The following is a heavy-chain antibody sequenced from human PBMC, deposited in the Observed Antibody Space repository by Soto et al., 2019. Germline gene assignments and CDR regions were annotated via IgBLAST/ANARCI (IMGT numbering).Heavy chain of an antibody. CDR1: GFTFSSYA. CDR3: ARSYCSSTSCSENWFDP. CDR2: ISGSGGST. V-gene: IGHV3-23*01. J-gene: IGHJ5*02. Sequence: GGSLRLSCATSGFTFSSYAMSWVRQAPGKGLEWVSAISGSGGSTYYADSVKGRFTISRDNSKNTLYLQMNSLRAEDTAVYYCARSYCSSTSCSENWFDPWGQGTLVTVSS. D-gene: IGHD2-2*01.